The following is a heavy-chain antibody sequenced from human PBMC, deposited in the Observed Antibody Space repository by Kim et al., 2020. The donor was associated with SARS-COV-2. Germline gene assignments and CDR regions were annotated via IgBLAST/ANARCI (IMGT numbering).Heavy chain of an antibody. Sequence: DNPSLKSRVTRSGDTSKNQFSLNMRSVTAADTAVYYCACNVGSTPDYYFDYWGRGALVTVSS. D-gene: IGHD1-26*01. V-gene: IGHV4-39*07. J-gene: IGHJ4*02. CDR3: ACNVGSTPDYYFDY.